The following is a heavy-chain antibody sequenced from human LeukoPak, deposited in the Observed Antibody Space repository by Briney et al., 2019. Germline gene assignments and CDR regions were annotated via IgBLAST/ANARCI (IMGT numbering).Heavy chain of an antibody. D-gene: IGHD6-13*01. CDR2: ISDNGGGT. Sequence: GGSLRLSCVASGFIFRNYAMSWVRQAPGEGLEWVSGISDNGGGTYYADSVKGRFTISRDNAKNSLYLQMNSLRAEDTAVYYCARVLTRSSSGDYDYWGQGTLVTVSS. J-gene: IGHJ4*02. CDR3: ARVLTRSSSGDYDY. V-gene: IGHV3-23*01. CDR1: GFIFRNYA.